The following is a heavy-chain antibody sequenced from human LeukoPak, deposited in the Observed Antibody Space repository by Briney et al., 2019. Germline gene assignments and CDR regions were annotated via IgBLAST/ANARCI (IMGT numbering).Heavy chain of an antibody. J-gene: IGHJ4*02. CDR2: ISGSGGST. CDR3: AKPMTTVTTPVDY. CDR1: GFTFSSYA. V-gene: IGHV3-23*01. D-gene: IGHD4-17*01. Sequence: GGSLRLSCEAPGFTFSSYAMGWFRQAPGKGLEWVSAISGSGGSTYYADSVKGRFTISRDNSKNTLYLQMNSLRAEDTAVYYCAKPMTTVTTPVDYWGQGTLVTVSS.